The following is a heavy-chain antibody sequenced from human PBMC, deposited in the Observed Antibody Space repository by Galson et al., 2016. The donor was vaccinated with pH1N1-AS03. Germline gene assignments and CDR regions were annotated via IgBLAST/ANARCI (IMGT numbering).Heavy chain of an antibody. V-gene: IGHV1-69*13. CDR3: ARDRHYDSSGRYFYESEH. CDR2: IHPIFGTP. D-gene: IGHD3-22*01. CDR1: GGTFSNYA. Sequence: SVKVSCKASGGTFSNYAISWMRQAPGQGLEWMGGIHPIFGTPSHAQKFRGRLTVTADASTSAVYMELSSLTSEDTAIYYCARDRHYDSSGRYFYESEHWGQGTLVIVSS. J-gene: IGHJ4*02.